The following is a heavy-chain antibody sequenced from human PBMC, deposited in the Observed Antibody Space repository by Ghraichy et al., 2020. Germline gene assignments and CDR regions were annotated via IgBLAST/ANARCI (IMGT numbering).Heavy chain of an antibody. CDR2: ISSSSSSI. CDR1: GFTFSTYR. Sequence: GGSLRLSCAASGFTFSTYRMHWVRQAPGKGLEWVSYISSSSSSIHYADSVKGRFTISRDNARNSLYLQMNSLGDEDTAVYYCARGVTGIIFDCWGQGTLVTVSS. D-gene: IGHD1-1*01. CDR3: ARGVTGIIFDC. V-gene: IGHV3-48*02. J-gene: IGHJ4*02.